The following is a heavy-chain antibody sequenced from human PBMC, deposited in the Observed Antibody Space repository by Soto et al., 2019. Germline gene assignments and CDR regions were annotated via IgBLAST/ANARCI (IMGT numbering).Heavy chain of an antibody. CDR1: GDLFNNYA. Sequence: QVQLVQSVAEVKEPGSSVKVSCKATGDLFNNYAFNWVRQAHGQGLEWMGRISPLFSTTNYAQKFQGRVTMCADELTTIVYLAVSKLEAEHPAMSYCASSSSVAAAGYFKFWGQGTLVTVSP. D-gene: IGHD6-13*01. V-gene: IGHV1-69*01. CDR3: ASSSSVAAAGYFKF. J-gene: IGHJ4*02. CDR2: ISPLFSTT.